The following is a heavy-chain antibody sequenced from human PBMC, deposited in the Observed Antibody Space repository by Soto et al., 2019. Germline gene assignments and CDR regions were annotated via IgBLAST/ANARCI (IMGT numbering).Heavy chain of an antibody. V-gene: IGHV3-21*01. Sequence: EVQLVESGGGLVKPGGSLRLSCAASGFTFSSYSMNWVRQAPGKGLVWVSSISSSSSYIYYADSVKGRFTISRDNAKNSLFLQMNSLRAEDPAVYYCARDLYSSSARYFDYWGQGTLVTVSS. CDR2: ISSSSSYI. CDR3: ARDLYSSSARYFDY. D-gene: IGHD6-6*01. CDR1: GFTFSSYS. J-gene: IGHJ4*02.